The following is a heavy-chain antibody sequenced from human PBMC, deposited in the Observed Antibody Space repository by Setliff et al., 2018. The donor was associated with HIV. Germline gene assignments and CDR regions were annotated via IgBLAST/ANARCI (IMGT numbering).Heavy chain of an antibody. D-gene: IGHD3-22*01. CDR3: ARDGYFYDSSGHLAYYFDY. Sequence: ASVKVSCKASGYTFTSYGLSWVRQAPGQGLEWRGWINTYTGSPTYAQDFTGRFLFSLDTSVSTAYLEISSLKAEDIAVYYCARDGYFYDSSGHLAYYFDYWGQGTLVTVSS. CDR1: GYTFTSYG. V-gene: IGHV7-4-1*02. J-gene: IGHJ4*02. CDR2: INTYTGSP.